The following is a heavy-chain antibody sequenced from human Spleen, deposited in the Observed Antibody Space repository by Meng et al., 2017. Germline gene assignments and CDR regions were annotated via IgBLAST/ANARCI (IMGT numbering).Heavy chain of an antibody. J-gene: IGHJ5*02. CDR3: AHSPPPYIVVVPAAMNWFDP. CDR1: GFILSTSGGG. D-gene: IGHD2-2*01. CDR2: IYWDDDK. V-gene: IGHV2-5*02. Sequence: KEVDPTLVKPATHRTPTRTFSGFILSTSGGGLGWSRQRPGKALEWLAVIYWDDDKRYSPSLKSRLTITKDTSKNQVVLTMTNMDTVDTATYYCAHSPPPYIVVVPAAMNWFDPWGQGTLVTASS.